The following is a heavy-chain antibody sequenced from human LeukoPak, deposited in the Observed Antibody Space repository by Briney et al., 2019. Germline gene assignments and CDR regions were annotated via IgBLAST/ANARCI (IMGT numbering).Heavy chain of an antibody. CDR3: ARKEGCSGGDCYVKYDY. CDR1: GGSISSSNW. J-gene: IGHJ4*02. Sequence: PSETLSLTCAVSGGSISSSNWWSWVRQPPGKGLEWIGEIYHSGSTNYNPSLKSRVTISVDKSKNQFSLKLTSVTAADTAVYYCARKEGCSGGDCYVKYDYWGQGTLVTVSS. CDR2: IYHSGST. D-gene: IGHD2-21*01. V-gene: IGHV4-4*02.